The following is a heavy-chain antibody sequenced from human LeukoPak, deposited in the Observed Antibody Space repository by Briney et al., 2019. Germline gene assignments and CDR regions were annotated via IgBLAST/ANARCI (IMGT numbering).Heavy chain of an antibody. Sequence: GGSLRLSCAASGFTFSHYWMTWVRQAPWTGLESVANIKQDGSEKYYVDSLKGRFTISRDNAKNSLYLQINSLRADDTAIYYCARDSGRFYIDYWGQGTLATVSS. J-gene: IGHJ4*02. CDR3: ARDSGRFYIDY. CDR2: IKQDGSEK. CDR1: GFTFSHYW. D-gene: IGHD1-26*01. V-gene: IGHV3-7*03.